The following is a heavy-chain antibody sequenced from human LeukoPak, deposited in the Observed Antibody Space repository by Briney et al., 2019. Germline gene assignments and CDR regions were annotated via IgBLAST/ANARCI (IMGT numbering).Heavy chain of an antibody. D-gene: IGHD2-21*02. Sequence: GGSLRLSCAASGFTFTTYWMGWVRQAPGKGLEWVANIKQDGSEKYYVDSVKGRFTISRDNAKNSLSLQTSSLRAEDTAVYYCARSTAWAFDYWGQGTLVTVSS. CDR1: GFTFTTYW. CDR3: ARSTAWAFDY. CDR2: IKQDGSEK. J-gene: IGHJ4*02. V-gene: IGHV3-7*01.